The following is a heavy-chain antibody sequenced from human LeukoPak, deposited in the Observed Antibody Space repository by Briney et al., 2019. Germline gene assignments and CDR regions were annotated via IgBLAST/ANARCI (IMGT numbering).Heavy chain of an antibody. CDR3: ARYSEDTAMESNFDY. D-gene: IGHD5-18*01. V-gene: IGHV1-18*01. CDR2: ISAYNGNT. J-gene: IGHJ4*02. Sequence: ASVKVSCKASGYTFTSYGSSWVRQAPGQGLEWMGWISAYNGNTNYAQKLQGRVTMTTDTSTSTAYMELRSLRSDDTAVYYCARYSEDTAMESNFDYWGQGTLVTVSS. CDR1: GYTFTSYG.